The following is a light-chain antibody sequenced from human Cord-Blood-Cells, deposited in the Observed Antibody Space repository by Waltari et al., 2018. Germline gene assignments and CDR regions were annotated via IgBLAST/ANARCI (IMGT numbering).Light chain of an antibody. Sequence: EIQMNQSQSSLSASVGDRVTITCRASQSISSYLNWYQQKPGKAPKLLIYAASSLQSGVPSRFSGSGSGTDFTLTISSLQPEDFATYYCQQSYSNPRTFGQGTKVEIK. CDR3: QQSYSNPRT. J-gene: IGKJ1*01. V-gene: IGKV1-39*01. CDR2: AAS. CDR1: QSISSY.